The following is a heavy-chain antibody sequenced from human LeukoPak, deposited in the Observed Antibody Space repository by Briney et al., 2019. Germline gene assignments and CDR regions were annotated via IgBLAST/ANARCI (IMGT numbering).Heavy chain of an antibody. CDR3: ARERDGYDY. Sequence: SETLSLTCAVYGGSLSGYYWSWIRQPPGKGLEWIGEINHSGSTNYNPSLKSRVTISVDTSKNQFSLKLSSVTAADTAVYYCARERDGYDYWGQGTLVTVSS. CDR2: INHSGST. J-gene: IGHJ4*02. CDR1: GGSLSGYY. V-gene: IGHV4-34*01. D-gene: IGHD5-24*01.